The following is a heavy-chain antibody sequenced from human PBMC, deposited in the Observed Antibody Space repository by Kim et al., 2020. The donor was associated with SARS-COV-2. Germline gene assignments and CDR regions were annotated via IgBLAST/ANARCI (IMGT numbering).Heavy chain of an antibody. Sequence: GESLKISCKTSGYSFTNYWVAWVRQMPGKGLEWMGDIYPGDSETRYSPSLQGQVTISADKSISTAYLQWASLKASDTGMYYCARRPSQSASPFWFDSWGQGALVTVSS. J-gene: IGHJ5*01. CDR2: IYPGDSET. D-gene: IGHD6-6*01. CDR1: GYSFTNYW. V-gene: IGHV5-51*01. CDR3: ARRPSQSASPFWFDS.